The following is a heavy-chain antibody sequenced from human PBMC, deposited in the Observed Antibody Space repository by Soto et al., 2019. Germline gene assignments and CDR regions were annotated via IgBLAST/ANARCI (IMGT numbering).Heavy chain of an antibody. D-gene: IGHD2-2*02. CDR3: VKGDVGYCSSTSCYTFNYYYYYGMDV. Sequence: GGSLRLSCSASGFTLSSYAMHWVRQAPGKGLEYVSAISSNGGSTYYADSVKGRFTISRDNSKNTLYLQMSSLRAEDTAVYYCVKGDVGYCSSTSCYTFNYYYYYGMDVWGQGTTVTVSS. J-gene: IGHJ6*02. CDR1: GFTLSSYA. V-gene: IGHV3-64D*06. CDR2: ISSNGGST.